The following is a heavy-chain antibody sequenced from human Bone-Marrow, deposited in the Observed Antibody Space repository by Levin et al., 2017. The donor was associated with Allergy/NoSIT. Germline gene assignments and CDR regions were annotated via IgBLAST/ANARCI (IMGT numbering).Heavy chain of an antibody. CDR3: LKRAAAGTTLDAFDI. CDR2: IRSKANSYAT. V-gene: IGHV3-73*01. Sequence: LSLTCAASGFTFSGSAMHWVRQASGKGLEWVGRIRSKANSYATAYAASVKGRFTISRDDSKNTAYLQMNSLKTEDTAVYYCLKRAAAGTTLDAFDIWGQGTMVTVSS. CDR1: GFTFSGSA. J-gene: IGHJ3*02. D-gene: IGHD6-13*01.